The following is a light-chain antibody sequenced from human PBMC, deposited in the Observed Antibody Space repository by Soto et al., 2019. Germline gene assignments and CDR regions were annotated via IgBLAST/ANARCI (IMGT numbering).Light chain of an antibody. Sequence: IVFTQSPGTLSLSPGERATLSCRASQPITSRYLAWYQHQPGQAPRLLIYRTFARAPGIPDRFSGGGSGTDFTLTISRLEREDFAVYYCQQYDTSPPTFGQGTRLEIK. CDR2: RTF. CDR3: QQYDTSPPT. CDR1: QPITSRY. J-gene: IGKJ5*01. V-gene: IGKV3-20*01.